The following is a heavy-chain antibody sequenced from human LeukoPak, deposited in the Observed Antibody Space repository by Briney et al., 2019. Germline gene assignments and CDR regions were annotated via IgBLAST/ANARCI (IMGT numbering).Heavy chain of an antibody. Sequence: GGSLRLSCAASGFTFSSYAMSWVRQAPGKGLEWVSAISGSGGSTYYADSVKGRFTISRDNSKNTLYLQMNSLRAEDTAVYYCAKHPRPYSSSWYVDYWGQGTLVTVSS. D-gene: IGHD6-13*01. CDR2: ISGSGGST. J-gene: IGHJ4*02. CDR3: AKHPRPYSSSWYVDY. CDR1: GFTFSSYA. V-gene: IGHV3-23*01.